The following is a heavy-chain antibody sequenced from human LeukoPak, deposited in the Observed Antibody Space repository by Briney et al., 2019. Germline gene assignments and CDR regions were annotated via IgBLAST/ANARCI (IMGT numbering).Heavy chain of an antibody. CDR2: INHSGST. Sequence: KPSETLSLTCAVYGGSFSGYYWSWIRQPPGKGLEWIAEINHSGSTNYNPSLKSRVTISVDTSKNKFSLKLNTLTAADTAVYYCARVPHDSSGYNYWGQGTLVTVSS. D-gene: IGHD3-22*01. V-gene: IGHV4-34*01. CDR3: ARVPHDSSGYNY. J-gene: IGHJ4*02. CDR1: GGSFSGYY.